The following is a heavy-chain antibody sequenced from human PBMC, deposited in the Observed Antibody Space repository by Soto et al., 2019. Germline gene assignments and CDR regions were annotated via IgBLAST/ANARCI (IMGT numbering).Heavy chain of an antibody. CDR2: INEDGSKK. Sequence: DVQLVESGGALVQPGGSLGLSCAVSGFTVSAKWMSWVRQAPGKGLEWLANINEDGSKKFYVDSVKGRFTISKDYAKNSLSLQLGSLRADDTAVYYCAREMHLGSGWGDIDIWGRGTMVTVSS. V-gene: IGHV3-7*03. CDR1: GFTVSAKW. D-gene: IGHD6-19*01. CDR3: AREMHLGSGWGDIDI. J-gene: IGHJ4*02.